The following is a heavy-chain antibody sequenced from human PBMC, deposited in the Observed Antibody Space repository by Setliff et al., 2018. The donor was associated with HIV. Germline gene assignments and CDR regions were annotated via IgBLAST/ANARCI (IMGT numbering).Heavy chain of an antibody. V-gene: IGHV3-30*02. CDR1: GFTFSNYG. J-gene: IGHJ6*03. CDR2: IRYDGSNK. D-gene: IGHD6-13*01. CDR3: AKDGVAAAGTGGYYYMDV. Sequence: GGSLRLSCAASGFTFSNYGMHWVRQAPGKGLEWVAFIRYDGSNKYYADSVKGRFTISRDNSKNTLYLQMNSLRAEDTAVYFCAKDGVAAAGTGGYYYMDVWGKGTTVTVSS.